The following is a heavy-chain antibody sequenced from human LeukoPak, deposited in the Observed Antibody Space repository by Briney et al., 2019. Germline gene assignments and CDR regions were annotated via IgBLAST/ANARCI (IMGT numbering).Heavy chain of an antibody. D-gene: IGHD2-2*01. CDR1: GFTFSSYA. J-gene: IGHJ4*02. Sequence: GGSLRLSCAASGFTFSSYAMHWVRQAPGKGLEWVAVISYDGSNKYYADSVKGRFTISRDNSKNTLYLQMNSLRAEDTAVYYCARVPAAWGQGTLVTVSS. CDR3: ARVPAA. CDR2: ISYDGSNK. V-gene: IGHV3-30*04.